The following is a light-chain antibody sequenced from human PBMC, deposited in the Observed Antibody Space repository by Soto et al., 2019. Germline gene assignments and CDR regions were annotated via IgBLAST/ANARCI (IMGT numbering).Light chain of an antibody. CDR3: QQYNNWPLT. CDR1: QSVSSK. CDR2: GAS. Sequence: EIVMTQSPDTLSVSPGERATLSCRASQSVSSKLAWYQQKPGQAPRVFIYGASTRATDIPARFSGSGSGTEFTLTISSLQSEDFAVYYCQQYNNWPLTFGQGTKVDIK. V-gene: IGKV3-15*01. J-gene: IGKJ1*01.